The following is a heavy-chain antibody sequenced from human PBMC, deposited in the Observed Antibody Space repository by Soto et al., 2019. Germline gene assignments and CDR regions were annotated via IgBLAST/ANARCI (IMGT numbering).Heavy chain of an antibody. Sequence: SETLSLTCTVSGGSISTSTYYWGWIRQPPGKGLEWIGSIYYSGSTFYNPSLKSRVTISVDTSKNQFSLKLTSVTSADTAVYYCARRRDYSDTSGYYDYYFDYWGQGTLVTVSS. D-gene: IGHD3-22*01. CDR1: GGSISTSTYY. J-gene: IGHJ4*02. CDR2: IYYSGST. V-gene: IGHV4-39*01. CDR3: ARRRDYSDTSGYYDYYFDY.